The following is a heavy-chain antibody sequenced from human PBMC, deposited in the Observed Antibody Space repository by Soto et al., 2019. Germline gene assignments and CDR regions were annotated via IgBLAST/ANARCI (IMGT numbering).Heavy chain of an antibody. CDR1: GDSIIGIYH. V-gene: IGHV4-31*11. CDR2: ISYTGRT. Sequence: PSETLSLTCAVSGDSIIGIYHWAWIRQSPGRGLEWIGYISYTGRTYYTPSLNSRLTISLDTSKNLFSLRLSAVTAADTAVYFCARGSFSSSSSWFDPWGQGTLVTVSS. J-gene: IGHJ5*02. D-gene: IGHD6-6*01. CDR3: ARGSFSSSSSWFDP.